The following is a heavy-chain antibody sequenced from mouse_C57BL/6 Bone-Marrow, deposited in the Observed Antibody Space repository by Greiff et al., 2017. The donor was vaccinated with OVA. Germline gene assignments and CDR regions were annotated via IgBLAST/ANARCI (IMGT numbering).Heavy chain of an antibody. Sequence: QVTLKECGPGILQPSQTLSLTCSFSGFSLSTFGMGVGWLRQPSGKGLEWLAHIWWDDDKYYNPALKSRLTISKDTSKNQVFHKIANVDTADTATYYCALYYYGRTPYYFDYWGQGTTLTVSS. V-gene: IGHV8-8*01. J-gene: IGHJ2*01. CDR2: IWWDDDK. CDR3: ALYYYGRTPYYFDY. D-gene: IGHD1-1*01. CDR1: GFSLSTFGMG.